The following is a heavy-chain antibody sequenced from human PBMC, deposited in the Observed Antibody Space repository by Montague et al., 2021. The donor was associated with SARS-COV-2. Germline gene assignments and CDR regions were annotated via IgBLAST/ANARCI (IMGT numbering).Heavy chain of an antibody. CDR1: GGSLSGYY. CDR2: ISHSGST. D-gene: IGHD2-2*01. J-gene: IGHJ6*02. CDR3: ARVPYRLLFVPRYYGMDV. Sequence: SETLSLTCAVYGGSLSGYYWSWIRQPPGEGLEWIAEISHSGSTSYNPCLKSRVTISVDTSKNQFSLKLSSATAADTAVYYCARVPYRLLFVPRYYGMDVWGQGTTVTVSS. V-gene: IGHV4-34*01.